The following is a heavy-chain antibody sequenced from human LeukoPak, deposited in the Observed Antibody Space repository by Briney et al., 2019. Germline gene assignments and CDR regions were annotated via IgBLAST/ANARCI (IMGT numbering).Heavy chain of an antibody. CDR2: LSGSGDST. V-gene: IGHV3-23*01. D-gene: IGHD6-13*01. Sequence: PGGSLRLSCAASGFTFSSYAMSWVRQAPGKGLEWVSVLSGSGDSTHYADSVKGRFTISRDNSKNTLYLQMNSLRAEDTAIYYCAKVWSSSWSPFDYWDQGTLVTVSS. CDR1: GFTFSSYA. J-gene: IGHJ4*02. CDR3: AKVWSSSWSPFDY.